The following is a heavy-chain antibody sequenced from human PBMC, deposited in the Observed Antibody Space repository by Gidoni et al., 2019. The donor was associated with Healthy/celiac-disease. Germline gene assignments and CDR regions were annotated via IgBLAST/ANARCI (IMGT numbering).Heavy chain of an antibody. V-gene: IGHV1-2*06. Sequence: QVQLVQSGAEVKKPGASVKVSCKASGYTFTGYYLHWVRPAPGQGLEWMGRINPNSGGTNDAQKFQGRVTMTRDTSISTAYMELSRLRSDDTAVYYCARALSIAARPEGGYYYGMDVWGQGTTVTVSS. D-gene: IGHD6-6*01. CDR3: ARALSIAARPEGGYYYGMDV. CDR1: GYTFTGYY. J-gene: IGHJ6*02. CDR2: INPNSGGT.